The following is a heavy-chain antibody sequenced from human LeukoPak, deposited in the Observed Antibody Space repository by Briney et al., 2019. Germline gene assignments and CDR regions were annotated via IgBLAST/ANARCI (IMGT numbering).Heavy chain of an antibody. Sequence: GGSLRLSCAASGFTFSTYGMHWVRQAPGKGLEWVAIISYDGSNKYYADSVKGRSTISRDNSKSTLYLQMSSLRPDDTAVYYCARPPHSCSSTSCYSQYWGQGTLVSVSS. CDR1: GFTFSTYG. CDR3: ARPPHSCSSTSCYSQY. D-gene: IGHD2-2*01. V-gene: IGHV3-30*03. J-gene: IGHJ4*02. CDR2: ISYDGSNK.